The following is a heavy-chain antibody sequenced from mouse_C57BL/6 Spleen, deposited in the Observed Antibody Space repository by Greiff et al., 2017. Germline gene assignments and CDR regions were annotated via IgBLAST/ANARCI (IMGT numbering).Heavy chain of an antibody. D-gene: IGHD1-1*01. CDR2: IYPRSGNT. CDR1: GYTFTSYG. V-gene: IGHV1-81*01. Sequence: VQLQQSGAELARPGASVKLSCKASGYTFTSYGISWVKQRTGQGLEWIGEIYPRSGNTYYTEKFKGKATLTADKSSSTAYMELRSLTSEDAAVYFCARGHYGSSLDYWGQGTTLTVSS. CDR3: ARGHYGSSLDY. J-gene: IGHJ2*01.